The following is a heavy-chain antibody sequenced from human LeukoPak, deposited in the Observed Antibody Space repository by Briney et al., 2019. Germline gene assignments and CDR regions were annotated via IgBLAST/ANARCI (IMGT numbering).Heavy chain of an antibody. CDR2: INSDGSIT. V-gene: IGHV3-74*01. CDR1: GFTFSGYW. D-gene: IGHD5-18*01. Sequence: GGSLRLSCAASGFTFSGYWMHWVRQVPGKGMVWVSHINSDGSITSYADSVKGRFTISRDNAKNSLHLQMNSLRAEDTAVYYCARGSGVQVWSSLDYWGQGTLVTVSS. J-gene: IGHJ4*02. CDR3: ARGSGVQVWSSLDY.